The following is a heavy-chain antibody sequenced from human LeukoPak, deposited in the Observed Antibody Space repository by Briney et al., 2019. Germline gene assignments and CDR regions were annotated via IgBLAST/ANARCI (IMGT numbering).Heavy chain of an antibody. V-gene: IGHV3-48*03. CDR1: GFTFSSYE. Sequence: PGGSLRLSCAASGFTFSSYEMSWVRQAPEKGLEWVSYISSSGSTIYYADSVKGRFTISRDNAKNSLYLQMNSLRAEDTAVYYCARDYSSYYYYMDVWGKGTTVTISS. D-gene: IGHD4-11*01. J-gene: IGHJ6*03. CDR2: ISSSGSTI. CDR3: ARDYSSYYYYMDV.